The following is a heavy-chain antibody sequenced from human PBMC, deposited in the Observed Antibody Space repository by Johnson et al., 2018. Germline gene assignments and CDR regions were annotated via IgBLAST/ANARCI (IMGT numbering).Heavy chain of an antibody. J-gene: IGHJ3*02. V-gene: IGHV1-69*18. CDR1: GGTFSSYT. D-gene: IGHD4-17*01. Sequence: QVQLVQSGAEVKKPGSSVKVSCKASGGTFSSYTISWVRQAPGQGLEWMGRIIPIFATANYAQKFQGRVTITADESTSTAYMELSSLGSEDTAVYYCARDEGDYRDDSFDIWGQGTMVTVSS. CDR2: IIPIFATA. CDR3: ARDEGDYRDDSFDI.